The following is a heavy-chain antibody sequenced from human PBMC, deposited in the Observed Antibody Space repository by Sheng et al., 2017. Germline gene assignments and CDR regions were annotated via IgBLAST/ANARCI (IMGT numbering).Heavy chain of an antibody. CDR1: GFTFSSYW. J-gene: IGHJ6*02. D-gene: IGHD3-3*01. CDR2: IKQDGSEK. V-gene: IGHV3-7*01. Sequence: EVQLVESGGGLVQPGGSLRLSCAASGFTFSSYWMSWVRQAPGKGLEWVANIKQDGSEKYYVDSVKGRFTISRDNAKNSLYLQMNSLRAEDTAVYYCARGKLELRFLEWLSNYYYYYGMDVWGQGTTVTVSS. CDR3: ARGKLELRFLEWLSNYYYYYGMDV.